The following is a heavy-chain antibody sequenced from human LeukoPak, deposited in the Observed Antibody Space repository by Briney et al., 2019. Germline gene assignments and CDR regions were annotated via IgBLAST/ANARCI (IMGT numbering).Heavy chain of an antibody. D-gene: IGHD3-3*01. CDR2: IYTSGST. Sequence: SGTLSLTCTVSGGSISSYYWSWIRQPAGKGLEWIGRIYTSGSTNYNPSLKSRVTMSVDTSKNQFSLKLSSVTAADTAVYYCARGLKSTIFGVVIRNWFDPWGQGTLVTVSS. CDR1: GGSISSYY. CDR3: ARGLKSTIFGVVIRNWFDP. V-gene: IGHV4-4*07. J-gene: IGHJ5*02.